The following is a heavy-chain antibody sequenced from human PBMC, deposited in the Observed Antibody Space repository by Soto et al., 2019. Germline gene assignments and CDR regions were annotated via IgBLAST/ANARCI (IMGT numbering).Heavy chain of an antibody. CDR3: ARQGPYGMDV. CDR2: IYYSGST. CDR1: GVSISSYY. V-gene: IGHV4-59*08. J-gene: IGHJ6*02. Sequence: QVQLQESGPGLVKPSETLSITCTVSGVSISSYYWSWIRQPPGKGLEWIGYIYYSGSTNYNPSLKIRVTISVDTSKNEFSLKLSSVTAADTAVYYCARQGPYGMDVWGQGTTVTVSS.